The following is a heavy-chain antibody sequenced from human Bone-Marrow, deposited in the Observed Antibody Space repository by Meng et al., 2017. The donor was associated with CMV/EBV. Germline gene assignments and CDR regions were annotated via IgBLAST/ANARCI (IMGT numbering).Heavy chain of an antibody. D-gene: IGHD6-6*01. CDR2: ISWDGGST. J-gene: IGHJ4*02. Sequence: GESLKISCAASGFTFSSYWMSWVRQAPGKGLEWVSLISWDGGSTYYADSVKGRFTISRDNSKNSLYLQMNSLRTEDTALYYCAKDIGSYSSSSYFDYWGQGTLVTVSS. CDR3: AKDIGSYSSSSYFDY. CDR1: GFTFSSYW. V-gene: IGHV3-43*01.